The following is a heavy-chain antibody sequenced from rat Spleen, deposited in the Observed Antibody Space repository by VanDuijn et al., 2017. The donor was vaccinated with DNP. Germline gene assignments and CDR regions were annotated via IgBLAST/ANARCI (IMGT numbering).Heavy chain of an antibody. Sequence: EVQLVESGGGLVQPGRSLKLSCAASGFTFNYYWMTWIRQAPGKGLEWVASITNSGDSTYFRDSVKGRSTMSRDNAKSTLYLQMDSLRSEDTATYYCARSDSYGFPYWGQGTLVTVSS. CDR1: GFTFNYYW. CDR2: ITNSGDST. D-gene: IGHD1-2*01. CDR3: ARSDSYGFPY. V-gene: IGHV5-31*01. J-gene: IGHJ3*01.